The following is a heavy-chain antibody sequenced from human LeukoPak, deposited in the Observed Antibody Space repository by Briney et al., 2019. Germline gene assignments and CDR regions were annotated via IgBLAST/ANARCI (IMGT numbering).Heavy chain of an antibody. CDR3: ARDQHGSGMLGPFDP. J-gene: IGHJ5*02. Sequence: SVKVSCKASGYTFISYGITWVRQAPGQGLEWMGGIIPIFGTANYAQKFQGRVTITADESTSTAYMELSSLRSEDTAVYYCARDQHGSGMLGPFDPWGQGTLVTVSS. V-gene: IGHV1-69*13. D-gene: IGHD3-10*01. CDR2: IIPIFGTA. CDR1: GYTFISYG.